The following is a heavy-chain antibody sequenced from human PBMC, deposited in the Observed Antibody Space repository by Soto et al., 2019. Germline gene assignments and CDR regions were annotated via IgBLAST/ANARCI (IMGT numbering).Heavy chain of an antibody. CDR1: GFTFSSYW. V-gene: IGHV3-74*01. CDR3: ARVVVAAAGTSWFDP. J-gene: IGHJ5*02. D-gene: IGHD6-13*01. CDR2: INSDGSST. Sequence: EVQLVESGGGLVQPGGPLRPSCAASGFTFSSYWMHWVRQAPGKGLVWVSRINSDGSSTSYADSVKGRFTISRDNAKNTLYLQMNSLRAEDTAVYYCARVVVAAAGTSWFDPWGQGTLVTVSS.